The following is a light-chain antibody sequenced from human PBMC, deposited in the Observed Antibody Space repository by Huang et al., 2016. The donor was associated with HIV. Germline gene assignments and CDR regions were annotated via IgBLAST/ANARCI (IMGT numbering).Light chain of an antibody. CDR2: DAS. CDR3: QQYDNFT. Sequence: DIQMTQSPSSLSASVGDRVTITCQASQDISNYLNWYQQKPGKAPKVLIYDASNLATGVPSRFSGSGSWTDFTFTISSLQPEDIATYYCQQYDNFTFGPGTKVDIK. V-gene: IGKV1-33*01. CDR1: QDISNY. J-gene: IGKJ3*01.